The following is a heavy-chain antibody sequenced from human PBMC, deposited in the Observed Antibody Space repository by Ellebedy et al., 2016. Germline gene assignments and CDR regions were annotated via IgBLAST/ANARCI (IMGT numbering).Heavy chain of an antibody. V-gene: IGHV4-59*12. J-gene: IGHJ4*02. CDR1: GGSISSYY. CDR3: ARGPQTTVGEDY. D-gene: IGHD4-11*01. CDR2: IYYSGST. Sequence: SETLSLXCTVSGGSISSYYWSWIRQPPGKGLEWIGYIYYSGSTNYNPSLKSRVTISVDTSKNQFSLKLSSVTAADTAVYYCARGPQTTVGEDYWGQGTLVTVSS.